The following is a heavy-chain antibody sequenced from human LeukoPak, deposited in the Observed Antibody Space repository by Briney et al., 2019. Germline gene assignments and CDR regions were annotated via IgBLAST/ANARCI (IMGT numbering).Heavy chain of an antibody. J-gene: IGHJ4*02. CDR2: IYYSGST. V-gene: IGHV4-39*01. D-gene: IGHD3-16*01. Sequence: SETLSLTCTVSGGSISSSSYYWGWLRQPPGRGLEWIGSIYYSGSTYYNPSLKSRVTISVDTSKNQFSLKLSSVTAADTAVYYCARTYYDYVPYLDYWGQGTLVTVSS. CDR3: ARTYYDYVPYLDY. CDR1: GGSISSSSYY.